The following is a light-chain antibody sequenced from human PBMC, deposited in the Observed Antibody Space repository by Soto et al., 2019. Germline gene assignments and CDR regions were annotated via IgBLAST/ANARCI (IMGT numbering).Light chain of an antibody. J-gene: IGLJ2*01. Sequence: QSVLTQPPSASGTPGQRVTISCSGSSSNIGSNTVNWYQQLPGTAPKLLVYGNNQRPSGVPDRFSGSKSGTSASLAISGLQSEDEADYYCAAWDDSLNAMVFGGGTQLTVL. CDR1: SSNIGSNT. CDR3: AAWDDSLNAMV. V-gene: IGLV1-44*01. CDR2: GNN.